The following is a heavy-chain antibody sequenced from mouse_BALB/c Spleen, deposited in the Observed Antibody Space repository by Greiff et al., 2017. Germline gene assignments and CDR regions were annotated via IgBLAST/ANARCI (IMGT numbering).Heavy chain of an antibody. J-gene: IGHJ4*01. CDR3: AREAARSYYYAMDY. CDR1: GFSLTGYG. D-gene: IGHD3-1*01. V-gene: IGHV2-6-7*01. Sequence: VKLMESGPGLVAPSQSLSITCTVSGFSLTGYGVNWVRQPPGKGLEWLGMIWGDGSTDYNSALKSRLSISKDNSKSQVFLKMNSLQTDDTARYYCAREAARSYYYAMDYWGQGTSVTVSS. CDR2: IWGDGST.